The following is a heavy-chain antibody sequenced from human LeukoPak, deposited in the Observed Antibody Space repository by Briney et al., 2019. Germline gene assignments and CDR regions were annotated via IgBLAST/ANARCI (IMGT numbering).Heavy chain of an antibody. J-gene: IGHJ4*02. CDR3: ATRRSGYYYVDY. Sequence: SETLSLTCTVSGGSISSSSYYWGWIRQPPGKGLEWIGSIYYSGSTYYNPSLKSRVTISVDTSKNQFSLKLSSVTAADTAVYYCATRRSGYYYVDYWGQGTLVTVSS. CDR2: IYYSGST. CDR1: GGSISSSSYY. V-gene: IGHV4-39*01. D-gene: IGHD3-22*01.